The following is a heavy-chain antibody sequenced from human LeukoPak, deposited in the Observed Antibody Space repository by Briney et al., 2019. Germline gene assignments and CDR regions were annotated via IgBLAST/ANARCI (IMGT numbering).Heavy chain of an antibody. Sequence: PGASLRLSCAASGFTFSSYAMSWVRQAPGKGLEGVSAISGSGGSTYYADSVKGRFTISRDNSKKTLYLQMNSLRAEDTAVYYCAKDNYYDSSGYYTSWYYFEYWGQGTLVTVSS. CDR3: AKDNYYDSSGYYTSWYYFEY. D-gene: IGHD3-22*01. CDR1: GFTFSSYA. V-gene: IGHV3-23*01. CDR2: ISGSGGST. J-gene: IGHJ4*02.